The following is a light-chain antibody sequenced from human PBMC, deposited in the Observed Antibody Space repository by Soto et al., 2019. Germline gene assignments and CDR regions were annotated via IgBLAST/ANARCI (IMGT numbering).Light chain of an antibody. V-gene: IGLV1-44*01. CDR3: SSWDDSLNAVV. CDR1: SSNIGINT. J-gene: IGLJ2*01. CDR2: SFY. Sequence: QSVLTQPPSASGTPGQRVTISCSGSSSNIGINTVNWYQQLPGTAPKLLIYSFYQRPSGVPDRFSGSKSGTSASLAISGLHSEDEADYHCSSWDDSLNAVVFGGGTKVTVL.